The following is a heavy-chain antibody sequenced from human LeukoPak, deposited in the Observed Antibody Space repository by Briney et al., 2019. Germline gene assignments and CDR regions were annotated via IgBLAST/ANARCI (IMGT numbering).Heavy chain of an antibody. V-gene: IGHV3-30-3*01. D-gene: IGHD3-10*01. Sequence: GRSLRLSCAASGFTFSSYAMHWVRQAPGKGLEWVAVISYDGSNKYYADSVKGRFTISRDNSKNTLYLQMNSLRAEDTAVYYCARDKIQYYYGSGSYYSYYFDYWGQGTLVTVSS. CDR2: ISYDGSNK. J-gene: IGHJ4*02. CDR3: ARDKIQYYYGSGSYYSYYFDY. CDR1: GFTFSSYA.